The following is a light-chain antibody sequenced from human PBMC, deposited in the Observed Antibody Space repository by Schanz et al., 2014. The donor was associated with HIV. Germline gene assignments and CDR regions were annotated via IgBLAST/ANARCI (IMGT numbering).Light chain of an antibody. CDR2: DVS. CDR1: SSDVGGYNY. J-gene: IGLJ1*01. Sequence: QSALTQPPSASGSPGQSVTISCTGTSSDVGGYNYVSWYQHHPGKAPKLIIYDVSQRPSGVSNRFSGSKSGNTASLTISGLQAEDEADYYCCSYAGSTTFYVFATGTKLTVL. V-gene: IGLV2-8*01. CDR3: CSYAGSTTFYV.